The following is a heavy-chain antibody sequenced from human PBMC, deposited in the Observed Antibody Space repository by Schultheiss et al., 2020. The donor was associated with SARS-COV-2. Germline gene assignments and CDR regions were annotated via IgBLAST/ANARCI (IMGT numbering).Heavy chain of an antibody. Sequence: SQTLSLTCAVSGGSISSGGYSWSWIRQPPGKGLEWIGYIYHSGSTYYNPSLKSRVTISVDRSKNQFSLKLSSVTAADTAVYYCARGRACSSTSCLIDYWGQGTLVTASS. CDR2: IYHSGST. V-gene: IGHV4-30-2*01. J-gene: IGHJ4*02. CDR3: ARGRACSSTSCLIDY. D-gene: IGHD2-2*01. CDR1: GGSISSGGYS.